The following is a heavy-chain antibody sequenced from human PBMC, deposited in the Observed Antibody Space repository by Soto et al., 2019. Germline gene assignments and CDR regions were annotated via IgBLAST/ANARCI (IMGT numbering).Heavy chain of an antibody. Sequence: QVQLQESGPGLVKPSQTLSLTCTVSGGSISSGDYYWSWIRQPPGKGLEWIGYIYYSGSTYYNPSLKSRVTISVDTSKNQFSLKLSSVTAAATAVYYCARAAPSIAAAGTFDYWGQGTLVTVSS. CDR2: IYYSGST. CDR3: ARAAPSIAAAGTFDY. CDR1: GGSISSGDYY. D-gene: IGHD6-13*01. J-gene: IGHJ4*02. V-gene: IGHV4-30-4*01.